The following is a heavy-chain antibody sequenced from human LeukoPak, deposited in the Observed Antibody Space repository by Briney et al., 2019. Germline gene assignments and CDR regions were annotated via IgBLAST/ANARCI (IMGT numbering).Heavy chain of an antibody. V-gene: IGHV4-34*01. CDR3: ARVSYVRGPRSRNWFDP. J-gene: IGHJ5*02. CDR1: GGSFSGYY. Sequence: SETLSLTCAVYGGSFSGYYWSWIRQPPGKGLEWLGEINHSGSTNYNPSLKSRVTISLDTSKNQFSLKLSSVTAADTAVYYCARVSYVRGPRSRNWFDPWGQGTLVTVSS. CDR2: INHSGST. D-gene: IGHD1-26*01.